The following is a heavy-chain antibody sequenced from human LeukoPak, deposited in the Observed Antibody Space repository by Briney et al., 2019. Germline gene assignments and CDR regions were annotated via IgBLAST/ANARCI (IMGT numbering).Heavy chain of an antibody. CDR1: GFTFSSYP. J-gene: IGHJ4*02. Sequence: GGSLRLSCAASGFTFSSYPMSWVRQAPGKGLGWVSSVTGNAGYSSYADSVKGRFTISRDNSKDTLYLQLNSLRAEDTAVYYCAKRDTNGRYYFDYWGQGSLVTVSS. CDR2: VTGNAGYS. CDR3: AKRDTNGRYYFDY. V-gene: IGHV3-23*01. D-gene: IGHD2-8*01.